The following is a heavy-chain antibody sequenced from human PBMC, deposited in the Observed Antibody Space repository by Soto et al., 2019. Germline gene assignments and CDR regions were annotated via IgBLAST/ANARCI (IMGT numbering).Heavy chain of an antibody. V-gene: IGHV4-59*08. D-gene: IGHD3-3*01. CDR2: IYYSGST. J-gene: IGHJ6*03. CDR3: GRQGAGDFWSGYQNYYYYMDV. CDR1: GGSISSYY. Sequence: SETLSLTCTVSGGSISSYYWSWIRQPPGKGLEWIGYIYYSGSTNYNPSLKSRVTISVDTSKNQFSLKLSSVTAADTAVYYCGRQGAGDFWSGYQNYYYYMDVWGRGTTVTVSS.